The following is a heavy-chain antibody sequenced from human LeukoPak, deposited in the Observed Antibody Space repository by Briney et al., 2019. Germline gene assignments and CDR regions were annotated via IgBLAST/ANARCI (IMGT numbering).Heavy chain of an antibody. V-gene: IGHV3-21*01. J-gene: IGHJ2*01. CDR3: ARDRDWYFDL. Sequence: GGSLRLSCAASGFTFSSYSMNWARQAPGKGLEWVSSISSSSSYIYYADSVKGRFTISRDNAKNSLYLQMNSLRAEDTAVYYCARDRDWYFDLWGRGTLVTVSS. CDR1: GFTFSSYS. CDR2: ISSSSSYI.